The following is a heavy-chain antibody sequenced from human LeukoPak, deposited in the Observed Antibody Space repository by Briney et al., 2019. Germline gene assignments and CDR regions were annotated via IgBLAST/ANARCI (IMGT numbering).Heavy chain of an antibody. CDR1: GGSMRSYY. Sequence: SETLSLTCSVSGGSMRSYYWSWIRQPPGKGLEWIGYIFYSGRTNYNPSLKSRVNVSIDTSTNQFSLKLSSVTAADTAVYYCARVSYDILTGYVNGMDVWGQGTTVTVSS. J-gene: IGHJ6*02. CDR2: IFYSGRT. D-gene: IGHD3-9*01. V-gene: IGHV4-59*12. CDR3: ARVSYDILTGYVNGMDV.